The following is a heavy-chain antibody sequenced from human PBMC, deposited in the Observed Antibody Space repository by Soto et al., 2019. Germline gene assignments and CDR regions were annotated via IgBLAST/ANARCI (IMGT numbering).Heavy chain of an antibody. CDR2: IYSGGST. Sequence: PGGSLRLSCAASGFTVSSNYMSWVRQAPGKGLEWVSVIYSGGSTYYADSVKGRFTISRDNSKNTLYLQMNSLRAEDTAVYYCARPAYQLLDRDAFDIWGQGTMVTVSS. V-gene: IGHV3-66*04. D-gene: IGHD2-2*02. J-gene: IGHJ3*02. CDR1: GFTVSSNY. CDR3: ARPAYQLLDRDAFDI.